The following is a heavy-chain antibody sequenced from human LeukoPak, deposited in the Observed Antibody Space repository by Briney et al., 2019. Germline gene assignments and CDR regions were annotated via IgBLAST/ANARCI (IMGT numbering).Heavy chain of an antibody. V-gene: IGHV4-59*08. J-gene: IGHJ4*02. CDR3: ARGKFSFDY. CDR2: IYYSGST. Sequence: SETLSLTCTVSGGSISSYYWSWIRQPPGKGLEWIGYIYYSGSTNYNPSLKSRVTISVDTSKNQFSLKLSSVTAADTAVYYCARGKFSFDYWGQGTLVTVSS. CDR1: GGSISSYY.